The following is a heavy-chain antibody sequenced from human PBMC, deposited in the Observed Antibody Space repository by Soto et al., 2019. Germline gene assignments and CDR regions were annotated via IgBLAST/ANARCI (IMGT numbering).Heavy chain of an antibody. CDR2: IIPMFGTP. D-gene: IGHD4-17*01. V-gene: IGHV1-69*01. CDR1: GGSVNSHA. J-gene: IGHJ3*02. Sequence: QVQLEQSGAEVKKAGSSVKVSCKAFGGSVNSHAISWVRQAPGQGLEWMGGIIPMFGTPTYARRFQAGVTISADESTSTVYLELSSLRSEDTAMYYCARSSNVAVFNAYGGNYHGFDIWGQGTMVTVSS. CDR3: ARSSNVAVFNAYGGNYHGFDI.